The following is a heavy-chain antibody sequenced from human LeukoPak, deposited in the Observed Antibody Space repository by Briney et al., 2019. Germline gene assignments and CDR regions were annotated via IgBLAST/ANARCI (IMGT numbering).Heavy chain of an antibody. CDR3: ARHDSSGHYYGAFDI. CDR2: ISGSGGGT. J-gene: IGHJ3*02. D-gene: IGHD3-22*01. Sequence: GGSLRLSCAASGFPFSSYAMSWVRRPPGKRLEWVSAISGSGGGTFYADAVRGRFTISRDNSKNTLYLQMNSLRSEDTAVYYCARHDSSGHYYGAFDIWGQGTMVTVSS. CDR1: GFPFSSYA. V-gene: IGHV3-23*01.